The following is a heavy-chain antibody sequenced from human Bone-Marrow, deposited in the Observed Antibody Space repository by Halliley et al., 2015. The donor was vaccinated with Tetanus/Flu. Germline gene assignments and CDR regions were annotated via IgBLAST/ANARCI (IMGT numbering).Heavy chain of an antibody. CDR3: ARGDQWAVRFDN. CDR1: SGSISSYS. D-gene: IGHD2-8*01. Sequence: TLSLTCTVSSGSISSYSWSWIRQPPGKGLEWIGYISYSGSTNYNPSLKSRVTISLHASKNQFSLKLTSVTAADTAMYYCARGDQWAVRFDNWGQGALVTVSS. J-gene: IGHJ4*02. CDR2: ISYSGST. V-gene: IGHV4-59*01.